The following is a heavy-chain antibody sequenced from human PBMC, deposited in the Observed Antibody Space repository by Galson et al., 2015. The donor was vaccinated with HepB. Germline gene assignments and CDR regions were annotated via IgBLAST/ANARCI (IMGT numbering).Heavy chain of an antibody. D-gene: IGHD1-26*01. Sequence: SLRLSCAASGFTFSSYGMHWVRQAPGKGLEWVAVISYDGSNKYYADSVKGRFTISRDNSKNTLYLQMNSLRAEDTAVYYCAKDSAYSGSFTIPGVYWGQGTLVTVSS. CDR1: GFTFSSYG. CDR2: ISYDGSNK. CDR3: AKDSAYSGSFTIPGVY. V-gene: IGHV3-30*18. J-gene: IGHJ4*02.